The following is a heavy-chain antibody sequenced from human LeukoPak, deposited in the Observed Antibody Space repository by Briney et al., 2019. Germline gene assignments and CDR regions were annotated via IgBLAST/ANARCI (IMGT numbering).Heavy chain of an antibody. CDR1: GYTFTGYY. J-gene: IGHJ4*02. D-gene: IGHD2/OR15-2a*01. CDR2: INPITGGT. Sequence: VASVKVSCKASGYTFTGYYMHWVRQAPGQGLEWMGWINPITGGTNYAQRFQGRVTMTRDTSISTVYMELSRLRSDDTAVYYCARPYCNSRSCHDYFDYWGQGTLVTVSS. V-gene: IGHV1-2*02. CDR3: ARPYCNSRSCHDYFDY.